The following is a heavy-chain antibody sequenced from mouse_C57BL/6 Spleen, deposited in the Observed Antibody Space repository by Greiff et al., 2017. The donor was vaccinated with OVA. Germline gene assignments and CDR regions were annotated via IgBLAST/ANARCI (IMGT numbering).Heavy chain of an antibody. CDR1: GYTFTSHW. V-gene: IGHV1-56*01. J-gene: IGHJ2*01. Sequence: QVQLQQPGPELVRPGASVKISCKAPGYTFTSHWMQWVRQRPGQGLEWIGEIFPGSGSTYYNEKFKGKATLTVDKSSSTAYMQLSSLTSEDSAVCFCAGDVAPVVSTGYFGYWGQGTTLTVSS. D-gene: IGHD1-1*01. CDR3: AGDVAPVVSTGYFGY. CDR2: IFPGSGST.